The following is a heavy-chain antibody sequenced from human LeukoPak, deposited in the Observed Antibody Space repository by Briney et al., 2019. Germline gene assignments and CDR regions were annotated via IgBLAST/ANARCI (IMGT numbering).Heavy chain of an antibody. CDR1: GGSISTYY. CDR2: IYTGGYT. D-gene: IGHD2-15*01. J-gene: IGHJ4*02. V-gene: IGHV4-4*07. Sequence: SETLSLTCTVSGGSISTYYWNWIRQPAGKGLEWIGRIYTGGYTNYNPSVKSRVTMSVDTSKNQFSLKLSSVTAADTAVYYCATDCSGSSCYPAGFDYWGQGTLVSVSS. CDR3: ATDCSGSSCYPAGFDY.